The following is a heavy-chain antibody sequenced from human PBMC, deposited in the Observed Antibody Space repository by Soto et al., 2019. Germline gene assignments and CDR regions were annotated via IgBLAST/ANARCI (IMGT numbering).Heavy chain of an antibody. D-gene: IGHD3-22*01. CDR3: AKGRYYYDSSGYYY. Sequence: GGSLRLSCAASGFTFSSYAMSWVRQAPGKGLEWVSAISGSGGSTYYADSVKGRFTISRDNSKNTLYLQMNSLRAEDTAVYYCAKGRYYYDSSGYYYWGQGTLVTVSS. CDR1: GFTFSSYA. J-gene: IGHJ4*02. CDR2: ISGSGGST. V-gene: IGHV3-23*01.